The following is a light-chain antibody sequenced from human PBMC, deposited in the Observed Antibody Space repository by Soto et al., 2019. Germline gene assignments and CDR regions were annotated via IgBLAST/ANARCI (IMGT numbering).Light chain of an antibody. V-gene: IGKV3-15*01. Sequence: DIVMTQSPATLPVSPGERATLSCRASQSVSSNLAWYQQKPGQALRFLIYGASTRATGIPARFSGSGSGTEFTLTISSLQSEDFAVYYCQQYDNWPLTFGGGTKVEIK. J-gene: IGKJ4*01. CDR3: QQYDNWPLT. CDR2: GAS. CDR1: QSVSSN.